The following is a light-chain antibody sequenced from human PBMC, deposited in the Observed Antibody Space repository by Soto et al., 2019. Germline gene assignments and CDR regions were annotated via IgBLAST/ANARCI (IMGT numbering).Light chain of an antibody. CDR3: QQYGSPPIT. Sequence: EIVLTQSPGTLSLSPGEIATLSFSASQSVRSTYLAWYQQKPGQAPRLLIYGASSRATGIPDRFSGSGSGTDFTLTISRLEPEDFAVYYCQQYGSPPITFGQGTRLEIK. J-gene: IGKJ5*01. CDR2: GAS. CDR1: QSVRSTY. V-gene: IGKV3-20*01.